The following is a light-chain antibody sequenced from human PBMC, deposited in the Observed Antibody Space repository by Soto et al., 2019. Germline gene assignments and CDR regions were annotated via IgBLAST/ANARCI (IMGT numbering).Light chain of an antibody. J-gene: IGKJ1*01. CDR1: QSVSSSY. CDR3: KQYGSSPQT. V-gene: IGKV3-20*01. CDR2: GAS. Sequence: EIVLTQSPGTLSLSPGERATLSCRASQSVSSSYLAWYQQKPGQAPRLLIYGASSRATGIPDRFSGSGSGTAFTLTISRLEPEDFAVYYCKQYGSSPQTFGQGTKVEIK.